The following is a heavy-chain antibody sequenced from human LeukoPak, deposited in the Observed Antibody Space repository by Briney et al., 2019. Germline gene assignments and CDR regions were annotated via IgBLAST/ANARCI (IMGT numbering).Heavy chain of an antibody. Sequence: GSLRLSCATSGFTFTRYWMAWIRQPPGKGLEWIGEINHSGSTNYNPSLKSRVTISVDTSKNQFSLKLSSVTAADTAVYYCARTSSSSWSPRGFDYWGQGTLVTVSS. D-gene: IGHD6-13*01. CDR2: INHSGST. CDR1: GFTFTRYW. CDR3: ARTSSSSWSPRGFDY. J-gene: IGHJ4*02. V-gene: IGHV4-34*01.